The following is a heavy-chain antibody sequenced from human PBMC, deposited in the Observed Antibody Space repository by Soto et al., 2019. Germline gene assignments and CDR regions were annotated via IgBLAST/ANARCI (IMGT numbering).Heavy chain of an antibody. CDR1: GGSISSSSYY. J-gene: IGHJ4*02. D-gene: IGHD6-19*01. V-gene: IGHV4-39*01. CDR3: ARHTGAVAGKELDY. Sequence: SETLSLTCTVSGGSISSSSYYWGWIRQPPGKGLEWIGSIYYSGSTYYNPSLKSRVTISVDTSKNQFSLKLSSVTAADTAVYYCARHTGAVAGKELDYWGQGTLVTVSS. CDR2: IYYSGST.